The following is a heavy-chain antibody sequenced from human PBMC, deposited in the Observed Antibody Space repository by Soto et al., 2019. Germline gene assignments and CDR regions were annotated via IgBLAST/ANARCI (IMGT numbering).Heavy chain of an antibody. J-gene: IGHJ4*02. V-gene: IGHV3-33*01. CDR2: IWYDGSNK. D-gene: IGHD5-12*01. Sequence: QVQLVESGGGVVQPGRSLRLSCAASGFTFSSYGMHWVRQAPGKGLEWVAVIWYDGSNKYYADSVKGRFTISRDNSKNTLYLQMNSLRAEDTAVYYCARALGGDGYTFDYWGQGTLVTVSS. CDR1: GFTFSSYG. CDR3: ARALGGDGYTFDY.